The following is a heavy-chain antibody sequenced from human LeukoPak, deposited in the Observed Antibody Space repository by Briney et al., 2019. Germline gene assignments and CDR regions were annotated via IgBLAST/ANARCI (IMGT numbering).Heavy chain of an antibody. J-gene: IGHJ4*02. D-gene: IGHD3-22*01. CDR3: AREHPYYYDSSGTALMAEIKYYFDY. CDR1: GFTFRSYW. V-gene: IGHV3-7*01. Sequence: GALRLSCAASGFTFRSYWMSWVRQAPGKGLEWVANIKQDGSEKYYVDSVKGRFTISRDNAKNSLYLQMNSLRAEDTGVYYCAREHPYYYDSSGTALMAEIKYYFDYWGQGTLVTVSS. CDR2: IKQDGSEK.